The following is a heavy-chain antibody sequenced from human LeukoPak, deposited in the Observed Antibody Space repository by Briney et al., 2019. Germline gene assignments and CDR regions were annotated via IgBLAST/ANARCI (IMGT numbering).Heavy chain of an antibody. CDR2: IPYDGSNK. CDR1: GFTFSSYA. CDR3: ARDRYSSSWYLY. V-gene: IGHV3-30-3*01. J-gene: IGHJ4*02. Sequence: GGSLRLSCAASGFTFSSYAMHWVRQAPGKGLEWVAVIPYDGSNKYYADSVKGRFTISRDNSKNTLYLQMNSLRAEDTAVYYCARDRYSSSWYLYWGQGTLVTVSS. D-gene: IGHD6-13*01.